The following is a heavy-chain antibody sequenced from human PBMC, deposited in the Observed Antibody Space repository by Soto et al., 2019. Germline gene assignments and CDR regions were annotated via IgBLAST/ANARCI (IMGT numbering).Heavy chain of an antibody. D-gene: IGHD3-10*01. CDR1: GDPITSGGFY. V-gene: IGHV4-31*03. CDR2: IYYSGVT. CDR3: ARDLRGRRSGRFDP. Sequence: SETLSLTCTLSGDPITSGGFYWTWIRQHPAKGLEWIGYIYYSGVTYYNPSLKSRATISVDTSKNQFSLNLSSVSAADTAMYYCARDLRGRRSGRFDPWGQGTLVTVSS. J-gene: IGHJ5*02.